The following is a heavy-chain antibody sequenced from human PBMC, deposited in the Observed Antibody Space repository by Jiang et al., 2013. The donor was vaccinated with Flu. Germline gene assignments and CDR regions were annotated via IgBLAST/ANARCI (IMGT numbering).Heavy chain of an antibody. J-gene: IGHJ4*02. CDR1: GYSFTSYW. CDR3: ARQGVSGSYNFYLGY. CDR2: IYPGDFDT. D-gene: IGHD1-26*01. V-gene: IGHV5-51*01. Sequence: GSGYSFTSYWIGWVRQMPGKAWSGWGIIYPGDFDTRYSPSFQGQVTISADKSISTAYLQWSSLKASDTAMYYCARQGVSGSYNFYLGYWGQGTLVTVSS.